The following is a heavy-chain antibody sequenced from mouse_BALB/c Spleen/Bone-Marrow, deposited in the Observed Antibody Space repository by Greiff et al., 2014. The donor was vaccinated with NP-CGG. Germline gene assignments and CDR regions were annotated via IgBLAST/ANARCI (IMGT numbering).Heavy chain of an antibody. CDR2: ILPGSDST. J-gene: IGHJ3*01. CDR3: ARDSSDYLAWFAY. Sequence: VQRVESGAELMKPEASVKISCKATGYTFSSYWIEWVKQRPGHGLEWIGEILPGSDSTNYNENFKGKATFTADTSSNTAYMQLNSLTSEDSAVYFCARDSSDYLAWFAYWGQGTLVTVSA. D-gene: IGHD3-2*01. CDR1: GYTFSSYW. V-gene: IGHV1-9*01.